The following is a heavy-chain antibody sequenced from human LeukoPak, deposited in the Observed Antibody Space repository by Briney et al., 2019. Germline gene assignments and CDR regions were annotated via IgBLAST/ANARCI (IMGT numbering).Heavy chain of an antibody. D-gene: IGHD1-26*01. J-gene: IGHJ4*02. CDR3: AKPSGSGFDY. CDR2: IRFDGSHE. CDR1: GFTFSTYD. V-gene: IGHV3-30*02. Sequence: GGSLRLSCGASGFTFSTYDIHWIRQAPGKGLEWVSFIRFDGSHEYYVDSVKGRFSISRDNSKNTVFLQMSSLRVEDTAVYYCAKPSGSGFDYWGQGTLVTVSS.